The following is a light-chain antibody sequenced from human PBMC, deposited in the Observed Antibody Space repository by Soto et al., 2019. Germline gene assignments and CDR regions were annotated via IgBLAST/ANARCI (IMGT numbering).Light chain of an antibody. CDR3: QQSSHAPLT. J-gene: IGKJ4*01. Sequence: EIVLTQSPDTLSLSPGEGATLSCRASQRVTNNYLAWFQQKPGQAPRLLIYDASNRATGIPDRFSGSGSETDFTLTISRLEPEDFAVYFCQQSSHAPLTFGGGTRVEI. V-gene: IGKV3-20*01. CDR1: QRVTNNY. CDR2: DAS.